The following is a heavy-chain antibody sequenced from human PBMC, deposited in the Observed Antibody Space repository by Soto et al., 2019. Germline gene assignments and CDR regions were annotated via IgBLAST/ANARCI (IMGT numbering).Heavy chain of an antibody. V-gene: IGHV4-59*08. J-gene: IGHJ4*01. D-gene: IGHD6-13*01. Sequence: SETLSLTCIVSGGSISSYYWSWIRQPPGKGLEWIGYIYNSGNNNYNPSLKSRVTISVDTSKNQFSLKLSSVTAADTAVYYCARLPVSSQLAVSYFDYWYQGTLVTVSS. CDR2: IYNSGNN. CDR3: ARLPVSSQLAVSYFDY. CDR1: GGSISSYY.